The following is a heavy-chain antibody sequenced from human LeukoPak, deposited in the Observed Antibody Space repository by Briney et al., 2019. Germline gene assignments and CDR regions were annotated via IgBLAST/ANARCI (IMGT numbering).Heavy chain of an antibody. J-gene: IGHJ4*02. CDR1: GFTFSRYP. CDR3: VKAQYDFWSGLDY. V-gene: IGHV3-64D*09. Sequence: GGSLRLSCSASGFTFSRYPMHCVRQAPGKGLEYVSAISGNGGSTYYADSVKGRFTISRDNSKNTLYLQMSSLRTEDTAIYYCVKAQYDFWSGLDYWGQGTLVTVSS. CDR2: ISGNGGST. D-gene: IGHD3-3*01.